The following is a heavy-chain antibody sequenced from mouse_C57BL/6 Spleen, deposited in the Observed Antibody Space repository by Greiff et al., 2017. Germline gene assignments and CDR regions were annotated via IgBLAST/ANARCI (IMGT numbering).Heavy chain of an antibody. CDR2: IWSDGST. V-gene: IGHV2-6-1*01. J-gene: IGHJ4*01. CDR3: ARHGGGYSYAMDY. D-gene: IGHD2-3*01. Sequence: VMLVESGPGLVAPSQSLSITCTVSGFSLTSYGVHWVRQPPGKGLEWLVVIWSDGSTTYNSALKSRLSISKDNSKSQVFLKMNSLQTDDTAMYYCARHGGGYSYAMDYWGQGTSVTVSS. CDR1: GFSLTSYG.